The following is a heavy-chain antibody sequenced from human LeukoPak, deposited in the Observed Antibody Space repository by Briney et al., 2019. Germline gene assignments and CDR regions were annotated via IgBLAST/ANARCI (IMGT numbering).Heavy chain of an antibody. Sequence: GGSLRLSCAASGFTLSTFAMIWVRQAPGKGLEWVSYISSSGNTIHYAASVKGRFTISRDNAKKSMYLQMNSLRAEDTAIYYCARVAAAGNSFDYWGQGTLVTVSS. CDR1: GFTLSTFA. V-gene: IGHV3-48*03. J-gene: IGHJ4*02. CDR2: ISSSGNTI. CDR3: ARVAAAGNSFDY. D-gene: IGHD6-13*01.